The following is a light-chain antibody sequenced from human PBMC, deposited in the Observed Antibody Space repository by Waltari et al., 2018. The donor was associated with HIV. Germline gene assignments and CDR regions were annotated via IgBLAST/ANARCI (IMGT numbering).Light chain of an antibody. CDR2: GAS. CDR3: QQYNNWPPKGLT. CDR1: QSVSSN. Sequence: ERVMTQSPATLSVSPGERATLSCRASQSVSSNLAWYQQKPGQAPRLLIYGASTRASGIPARFSGSGSGTEFTLTISSLQSEDFAAYYCQQYNNWPPKGLTFGGGTKVEIK. V-gene: IGKV3-15*01. J-gene: IGKJ4*01.